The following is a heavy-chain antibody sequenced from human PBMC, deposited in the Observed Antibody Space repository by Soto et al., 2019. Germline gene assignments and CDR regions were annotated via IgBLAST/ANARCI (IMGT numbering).Heavy chain of an antibody. Sequence: PGGSLRLSCAASGFTFSSYGMHWVRQAPGKGLEWVAVIWYDGSNKYYADSVEGRFTISRDNSKNTLYLQMNSLRAEDTAVYYCAREYYYDSSGPSPTPIDYWGQGTLVTVSS. CDR2: IWYDGSNK. CDR1: GFTFSSYG. D-gene: IGHD3-22*01. V-gene: IGHV3-33*01. CDR3: AREYYYDSSGPSPTPIDY. J-gene: IGHJ4*02.